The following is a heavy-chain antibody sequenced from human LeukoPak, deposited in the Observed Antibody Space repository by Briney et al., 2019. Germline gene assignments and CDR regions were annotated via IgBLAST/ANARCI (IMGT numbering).Heavy chain of an antibody. CDR1: GFTFSSYW. V-gene: IGHV4-34*01. CDR3: ARRSSSGWFYNY. D-gene: IGHD6-19*01. J-gene: IGHJ4*02. Sequence: GSLRLSCAASGFTFSSYWMSWIREPPGKGVEWIGEINQSGRTNYNPSLKSRVTISVDTSKNQFSLKLSSVTAADTAVYYCARRSSSGWFYNYWGQGTLVTVSS. CDR2: INQSGRT.